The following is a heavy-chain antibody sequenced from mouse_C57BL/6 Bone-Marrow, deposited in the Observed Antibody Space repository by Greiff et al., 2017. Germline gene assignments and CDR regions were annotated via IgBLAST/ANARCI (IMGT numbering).Heavy chain of an antibody. Sequence: QVQLQQPGAELVKPGASVKLSCKASGYTFTSYWMPWVKQRPGQGLEWIGMIHPNSGSTNYNEKFKGKATLTVDKSSSTAYMQLSSLTSEDSAVYYCAGGYQWYFDVWGTGTTVNGAS. CDR1: GYTFTSYW. CDR3: AGGYQWYFDV. D-gene: IGHD3-1*01. CDR2: IHPNSGST. V-gene: IGHV1-64*01. J-gene: IGHJ1*03.